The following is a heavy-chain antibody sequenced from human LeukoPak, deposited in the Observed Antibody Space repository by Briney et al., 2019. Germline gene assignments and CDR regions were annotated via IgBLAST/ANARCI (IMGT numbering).Heavy chain of an antibody. CDR3: AELGITMIGGV. J-gene: IGHJ6*04. V-gene: IGHV3-48*04. D-gene: IGHD3-10*02. Sequence: GGSLRLSCAASEFTFSSYSMNWVRQSPEKGLEWVSYISSSGSTIYYADSVKGRFTISRDNAKNSLYLQMSSLRAEDTAVYYCAELGITMIGGVWGKGTTVTISS. CDR1: EFTFSSYS. CDR2: ISSSGSTI.